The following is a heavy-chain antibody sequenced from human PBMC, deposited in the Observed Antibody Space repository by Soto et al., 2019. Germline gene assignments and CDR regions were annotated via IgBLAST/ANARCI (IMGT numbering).Heavy chain of an antibody. CDR1: GASISGFY. V-gene: IGHV4-4*07. J-gene: IGHJ5*02. CDR3: VRDGTKTLRAWFDP. CDR2: IYATGTT. D-gene: IGHD1-1*01. Sequence: QVQLQESGPGLVKPSETLSLTCTVSGASISGFYWSWIRKSAGKGLEWIGRIYATGTTDYNPSLKSGVMVSVDTCKKQVSLELRSVTAADTAVYYCVRDGTKTLRAWFDPWGQGVSVTVSS.